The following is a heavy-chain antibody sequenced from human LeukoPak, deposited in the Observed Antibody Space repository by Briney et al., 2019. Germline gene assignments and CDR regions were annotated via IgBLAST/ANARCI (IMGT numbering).Heavy chain of an antibody. CDR2: ISSSSSYI. CDR3: ARDDWNNEGAPDY. CDR1: GFTFSSYS. Sequence: GGSLRLSCAASGFTFSSYSMNWVRQAPGKGLEWVSSISSSSSYIYYADSVKGRFTISRDNAKNSLYLQMNSLRAEDTAVYYCARDDWNNEGAPDYWGQGTLVTVSS. J-gene: IGHJ4*02. D-gene: IGHD1-1*01. V-gene: IGHV3-21*01.